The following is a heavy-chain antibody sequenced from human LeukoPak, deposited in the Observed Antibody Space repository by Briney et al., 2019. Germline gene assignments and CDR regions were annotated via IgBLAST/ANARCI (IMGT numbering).Heavy chain of an antibody. CDR1: GGSMSSRY. Sequence: SETLSLTCTVSGGSMSSRYWSWIRQPPGKGLEWIGYVYYGGTTNSNPSLKSRVTISVDTSKNQFSLNLRSVTAADTAVYYCARDVARSGDLFGWFDPWGQGTLVIVSS. D-gene: IGHD3-10*01. CDR2: VYYGGTT. V-gene: IGHV4-59*11. J-gene: IGHJ5*02. CDR3: ARDVARSGDLFGWFDP.